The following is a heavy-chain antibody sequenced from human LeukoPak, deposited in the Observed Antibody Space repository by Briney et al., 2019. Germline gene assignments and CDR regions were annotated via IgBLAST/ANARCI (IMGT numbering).Heavy chain of an antibody. V-gene: IGHV4-59*12. CDR2: IYYSGST. D-gene: IGHD1-26*01. J-gene: IGHJ3*02. CDR3: ARDPRIVGATHDAFDI. Sequence: PSETLSLTCTVSGGSISSYYWSWIRQPPGKGLEWIGYIYYSGSTNYNPSLKSRVTMSVDTSKNQFSLKLSSVTAADTAVYYCARDPRIVGATHDAFDIWGQGTMVTVSS. CDR1: GGSISSYY.